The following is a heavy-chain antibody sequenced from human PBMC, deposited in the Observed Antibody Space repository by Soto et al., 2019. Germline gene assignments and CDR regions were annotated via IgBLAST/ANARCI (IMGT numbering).Heavy chain of an antibody. V-gene: IGHV4-31*03. CDR1: VGSISSGGDY. CDR3: ARDRGLHYFGSGSYRPKNYGMDV. CDR2: IYYSGST. J-gene: IGHJ6*02. D-gene: IGHD3-10*01. Sequence: SLTCPVSVGSISSGGDYWSWIGQHPGKGLEWIGYIYYSGSTYYNPSLKSRVNISVDTSKNQFSLQLSSVTAADTAVYYCARDRGLHYFGSGSYRPKNYGMDVWGQGTTVTVSS.